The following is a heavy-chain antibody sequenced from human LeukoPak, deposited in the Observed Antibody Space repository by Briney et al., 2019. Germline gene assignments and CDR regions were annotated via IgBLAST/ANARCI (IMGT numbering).Heavy chain of an antibody. CDR1: GFTFSSYA. CDR3: AKLRDYVWGSYDWFDP. CDR2: ISGSGGST. D-gene: IGHD3-16*01. Sequence: GGSLRLSCAASGFTFSSYAMSWVRQAPGKWLEWVSAISGSGGSTYYADSVKGRFTISRDNSKNTLYLQMNSLRAEDTAVYYCAKLRDYVWGSYDWFDPWGQGTLVTVSS. J-gene: IGHJ5*02. V-gene: IGHV3-23*01.